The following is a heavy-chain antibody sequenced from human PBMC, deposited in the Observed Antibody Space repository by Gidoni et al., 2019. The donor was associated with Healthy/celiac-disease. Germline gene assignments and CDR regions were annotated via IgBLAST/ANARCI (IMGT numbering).Heavy chain of an antibody. J-gene: IGHJ5*02. Sequence: QVQLVESGGGVVQPGRSLRLSCAASGFTFSSYGMHWVRQAPGKGLAGVAVIWYDGSNKYYADSVKGRFTIARDNSKNTLYLQMNSLRAEDTAVYYCARGDFWSGYYGDAGVGWFDPWGQGTLVTVSS. V-gene: IGHV3-33*01. CDR3: ARGDFWSGYYGDAGVGWFDP. CDR1: GFTFSSYG. CDR2: IWYDGSNK. D-gene: IGHD3-3*01.